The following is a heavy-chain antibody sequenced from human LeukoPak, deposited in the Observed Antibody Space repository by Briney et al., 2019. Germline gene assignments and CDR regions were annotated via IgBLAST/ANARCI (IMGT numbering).Heavy chain of an antibody. CDR3: ATYSSSWYSYYYYSYYMDV. J-gene: IGHJ6*03. Sequence: ASVKVSCKASKYTFTTYDINWVRQATGQGLEWMGWMNPNSGNSGSAQKFQGGVTMTRDTSISTAYMELSRLRSDDTAVYYCATYSSSWYSYYYYSYYMDVWGKGTTVTVSS. CDR1: KYTFTTYD. D-gene: IGHD6-13*01. CDR2: MNPNSGNS. V-gene: IGHV1-8*01.